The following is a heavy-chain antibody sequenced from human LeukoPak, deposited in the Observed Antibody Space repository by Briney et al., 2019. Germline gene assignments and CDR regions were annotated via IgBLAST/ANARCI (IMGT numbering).Heavy chain of an antibody. J-gene: IGHJ4*02. CDR1: GFTFSDYY. D-gene: IGHD6-19*01. V-gene: IGHV3-11*01. Sequence: GGSLRLSCAASGFTFSDYYMSWIRQAPGKGLEWVSYISSSGTTIYYADSVKGRFTISRDNAKNSLYLQMNSLRAEDTAVYYCARDPASGGYEGRYSSGWYTNYYFDYWGQGTLVTVSS. CDR2: ISSSGTTI. CDR3: ARDPASGGYEGRYSSGWYTNYYFDY.